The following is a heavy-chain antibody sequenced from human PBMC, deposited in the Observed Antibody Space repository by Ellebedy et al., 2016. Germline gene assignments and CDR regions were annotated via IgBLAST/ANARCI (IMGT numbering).Heavy chain of an antibody. D-gene: IGHD3-22*01. CDR1: GYTLTELS. CDR2: FDPEDGET. CDR3: ATEVGHYYDSSGYQPLGY. Sequence: ASVKVSXKVSGYTLTELSMHWVRQAPGKGLEWMGGFDPEDGETIYAQKFQGRVTMTEDTSTDTAYMELSSLRSEDTAVYYCATEVGHYYDSSGYQPLGYWGQGTLVTVSS. J-gene: IGHJ4*02. V-gene: IGHV1-24*01.